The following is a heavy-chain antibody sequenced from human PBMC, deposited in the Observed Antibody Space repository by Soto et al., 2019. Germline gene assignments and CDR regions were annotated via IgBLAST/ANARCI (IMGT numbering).Heavy chain of an antibody. Sequence: QLQLQESGPGLVKPSETLSLTCTVSGASISSSSYYWGWIRQPPGKGLEWIGSIYYSGSTYYNPSRSTRVPISLDTSKNQLSLQRSSVTAADTAVYYCARHSPPNYGYFDYWGQGTLVTVDS. CDR2: IYYSGST. CDR3: ARHSPPNYGYFDY. D-gene: IGHD3-10*01. V-gene: IGHV4-39*01. CDR1: GASISSSSYY. J-gene: IGHJ4*02.